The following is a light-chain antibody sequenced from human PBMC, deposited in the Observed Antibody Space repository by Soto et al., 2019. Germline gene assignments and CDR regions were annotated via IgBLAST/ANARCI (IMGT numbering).Light chain of an antibody. CDR2: GAS. CDR3: QQYGSSPWA. J-gene: IGKJ1*01. CDR1: HIVSSSY. V-gene: IGKV3-20*01. Sequence: DIVLTQSPGTLSLSPGEGATLSCRASHIVSSSYLAWYQQKPGQAPRLLIYGASSRATGIPDRFSGSGSGTDFTLTISRLEPEDFAVYYCQQYGSSPWAFGQGTKVDIK.